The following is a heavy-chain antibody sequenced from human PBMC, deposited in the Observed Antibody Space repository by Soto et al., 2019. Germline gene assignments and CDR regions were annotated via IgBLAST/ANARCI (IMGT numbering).Heavy chain of an antibody. CDR3: ARVRPLSWFDP. CDR1: GGSISSGDYY. Sequence: QVQLQESGPGVVKPSQTLSLSCTVSGGSISSGDYYWTWIRQPPGKGLEWIGYIYSRGNTYYNPSLQSRVSMSLDASKNQFSLKLTPVTTTDPAVYYCARVRPLSWFDPWGHGTLVTVSS. J-gene: IGHJ5*02. V-gene: IGHV4-30-4*01. CDR2: IYSRGNT.